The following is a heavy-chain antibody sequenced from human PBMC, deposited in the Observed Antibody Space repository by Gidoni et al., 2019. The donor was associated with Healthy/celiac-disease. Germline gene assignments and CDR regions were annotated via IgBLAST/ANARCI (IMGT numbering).Heavy chain of an antibody. D-gene: IGHD1-26*01. CDR2: ISYDGSNK. CDR1: GFLFSNYA. Sequence: QVQLVASGGGVVQPGRSLRLSCVASGFLFSNYAMHWVRQAPGKGLEWVTVISYDGSNKYYADSVKGRFTISRDTSRNTLYLQMNSLRPEDTAVYYCAKDSDSGSYYSFYGMDVWGQGTTVTVSS. V-gene: IGHV3-30*18. J-gene: IGHJ6*02. CDR3: AKDSDSGSYYSFYGMDV.